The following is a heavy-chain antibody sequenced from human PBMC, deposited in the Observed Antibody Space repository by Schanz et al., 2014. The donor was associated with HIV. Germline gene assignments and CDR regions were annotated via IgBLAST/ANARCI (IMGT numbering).Heavy chain of an antibody. V-gene: IGHV3-23*01. D-gene: IGHD6-13*01. CDR1: GFTFKSYA. J-gene: IGHJ5*02. Sequence: EVQMLESGGGLVQAGGSLRLSCAASGFTFKSYAMSWVRQAPGKGLEWVSAISATGGSTYYADSVKGRFTISRDNSKNTLYLQMNSLRPEDTAVYYCAKDKSRHTYSSSSRFDPWGQGTLVTVSP. CDR2: ISATGGST. CDR3: AKDKSRHTYSSSSRFDP.